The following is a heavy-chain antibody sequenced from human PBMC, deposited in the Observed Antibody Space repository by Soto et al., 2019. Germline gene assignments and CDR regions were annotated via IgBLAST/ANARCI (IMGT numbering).Heavy chain of an antibody. Sequence: TLSLTSTVSGGSMSRGGQSWSWIRQPPGKGLEWLRFIYYTGSTYYNPSLKSRVTLSVDRSKNQFCRSLTSVTAAATAMYFCARFHPGSSPRWDVWGQGTTVTVSS. CDR1: GGSMSRGGQS. CDR3: ARFHPGSSPRWDV. D-gene: IGHD3-10*01. CDR2: IYYTGST. J-gene: IGHJ6*02. V-gene: IGHV4-30-2*01.